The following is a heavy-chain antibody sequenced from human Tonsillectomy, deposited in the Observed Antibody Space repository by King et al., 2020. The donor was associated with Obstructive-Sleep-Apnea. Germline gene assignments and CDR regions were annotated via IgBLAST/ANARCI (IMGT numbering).Heavy chain of an antibody. Sequence: VQLVQSGAEVKKPGASVKVSCKASEYTFTGYYMHWVRQAPGQGLEWMGWINPNSGGTNYVQKFQGRVTMTRDTSISTAYMELSRLRSDDTAVYYCAREGRYFDSSHSYGMDVWGQGTTVTVSS. D-gene: IGHD3-9*01. CDR1: EYTFTGYY. J-gene: IGHJ6*02. CDR3: AREGRYFDSSHSYGMDV. V-gene: IGHV1-2*02. CDR2: INPNSGGT.